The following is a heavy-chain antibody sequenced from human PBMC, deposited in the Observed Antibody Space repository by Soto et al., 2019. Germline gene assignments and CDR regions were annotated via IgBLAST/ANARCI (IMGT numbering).Heavy chain of an antibody. CDR2: IYYSGST. J-gene: IGHJ3*02. CDR3: ARASNGLDAFDI. D-gene: IGHD2-8*01. CDR1: GSYVSSGMYY. V-gene: IGHV4-61*01. Sequence: ETLSITWPCSGSYVSSGMYYLSLIRQPPGKGLEWIGYIYYSGSTNYNPSLKSRVTISVDTSKNQFSLKLSSVTAADTAVYYCARASNGLDAFDIWGQGTMVTVSS.